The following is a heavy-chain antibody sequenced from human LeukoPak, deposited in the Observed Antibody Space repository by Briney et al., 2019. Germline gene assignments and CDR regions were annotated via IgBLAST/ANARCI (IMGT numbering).Heavy chain of an antibody. V-gene: IGHV1-46*01. J-gene: IGHJ4*02. CDR3: ARGGGGFDY. CDR1: GYTFTNYY. D-gene: IGHD2-15*01. Sequence: ASVKVSCKASGYTFTNYYMHWVRQAPGKGLGWMGMIDPSGGSATYAQKFQGRVTMTRDTSTSTVYMELSSLRSEDTAVYYCARGGGGFDYWGQGTLVTVSS. CDR2: IDPSGGSA.